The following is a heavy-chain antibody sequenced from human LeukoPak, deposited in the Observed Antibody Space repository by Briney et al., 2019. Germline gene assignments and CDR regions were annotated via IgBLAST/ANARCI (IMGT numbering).Heavy chain of an antibody. Sequence: GGSLRLSCAASGFTFSSYAMSWVRQAPGKGLEWVSVISGSGGSTYYRDSVKGRFTISRDNSKNTLYLQMNSLTAGDTAVYFCAKDGTTTVTSDYWGQGTLVTVSS. D-gene: IGHD4-11*01. V-gene: IGHV3-23*01. CDR3: AKDGTTTVTSDY. CDR2: ISGSGGST. J-gene: IGHJ4*02. CDR1: GFTFSSYA.